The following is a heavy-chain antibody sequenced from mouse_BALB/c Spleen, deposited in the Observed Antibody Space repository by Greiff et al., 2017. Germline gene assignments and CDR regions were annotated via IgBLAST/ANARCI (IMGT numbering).Heavy chain of an antibody. V-gene: IGHV1-77*01. J-gene: IGHJ4*01. D-gene: IGHD2-14*01. CDR1: GYTFTDYV. CDR2: IYPGSGST. Sequence: VHLVESGPELVKPGASVKMSCKASGYTFTDYVISWVKQRTGQGLEWIGEIYPGSGSTYYNEKFKGKATLTADKSSNTAYMQLSSLTSEDSAVYFCARRDYRYDSYAMDYWGQGTSVTVSS. CDR3: ARRDYRYDSYAMDY.